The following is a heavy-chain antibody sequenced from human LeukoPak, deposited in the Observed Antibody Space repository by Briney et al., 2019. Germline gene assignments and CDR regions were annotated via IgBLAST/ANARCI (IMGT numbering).Heavy chain of an antibody. CDR1: GGSISRSYYY. J-gene: IGHJ5*01. V-gene: IGHV4-39*02. D-gene: IGHD6-19*01. Sequence: PSETLSLTCTVSGGSISRSYYYWGWIRQPPGKGLEWIGTIYYSGNTFYNPSLKSRVTISVDTSINHFSLTLTSLTAADTAVYFCTRLEHKALAGDTWGPGTLVTVSS. CDR3: TRLEHKALAGDT. CDR2: IYYSGNT.